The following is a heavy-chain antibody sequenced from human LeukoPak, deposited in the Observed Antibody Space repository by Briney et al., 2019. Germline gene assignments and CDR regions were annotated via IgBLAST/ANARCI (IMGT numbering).Heavy chain of an antibody. V-gene: IGHV3-23*01. CDR2: ISGSGGST. CDR1: GFTFGSYA. Sequence: GGSLRLSCVASGFTFGSYAMSWVRQAPGKGLEWVSGISGSGGSTYYADSVKDRFTISRDNSKNTLFLQMNSLRAEDTAVYYCAKETYSSGWYPYFDYWGQGTLVTVSS. D-gene: IGHD6-19*01. CDR3: AKETYSSGWYPYFDY. J-gene: IGHJ4*02.